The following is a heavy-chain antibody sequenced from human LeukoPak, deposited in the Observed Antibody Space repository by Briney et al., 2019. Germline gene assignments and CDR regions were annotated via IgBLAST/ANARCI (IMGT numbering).Heavy chain of an antibody. V-gene: IGHV1-2*02. Sequence: ASVKVSCKASGYTFTGYYMHWVRQAPEQGLEWMGWINPNSGGTNYAQKFQGRVTMTRDTSISTAYMELSRLRSDDTAVYYCARGRLVYDFWSGYYWFDPWGQGTLVTVSS. J-gene: IGHJ5*02. D-gene: IGHD3-3*01. CDR1: GYTFTGYY. CDR2: INPNSGGT. CDR3: ARGRLVYDFWSGYYWFDP.